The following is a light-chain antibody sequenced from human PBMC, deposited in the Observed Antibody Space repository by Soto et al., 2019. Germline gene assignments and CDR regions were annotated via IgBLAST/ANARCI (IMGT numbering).Light chain of an antibody. Sequence: EILLTQSPSTVSGSLWDIGTISFLASQSVSSNLAWYHQQTGQAPRLLIYGASTRATGIPARFSGSGSGTQFTLTISSMQPEDFAAYYCQQYNNWHLTFGRGTKVDIK. V-gene: IGKV3-15*01. CDR1: QSVSSN. CDR2: GAS. CDR3: QQYNNWHLT. J-gene: IGKJ4*02.